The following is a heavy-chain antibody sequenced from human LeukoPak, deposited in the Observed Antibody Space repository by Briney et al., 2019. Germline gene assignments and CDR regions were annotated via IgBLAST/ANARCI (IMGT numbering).Heavy chain of an antibody. D-gene: IGHD5-24*01. CDR2: ISWNSGSI. V-gene: IGHV3-9*01. J-gene: IGHJ4*02. CDR3: ARRWLQPGDYFDY. CDR1: GFTFDDYA. Sequence: GGSLRLSCAASGFTFDDYAMHWVRQAPGKGLEWVSGISWNSGSIGYADSVKGRFTISRDNAKNSLFLQVNSLRAEDTAMFYCARRWLQPGDYFDYWGQGTLVTVSS.